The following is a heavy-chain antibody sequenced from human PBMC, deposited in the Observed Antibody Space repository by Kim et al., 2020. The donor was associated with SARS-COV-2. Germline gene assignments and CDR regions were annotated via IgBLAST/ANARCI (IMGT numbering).Heavy chain of an antibody. CDR1: GGTFSSYA. CDR2: IIPIFGTA. V-gene: IGHV1-69*13. J-gene: IGHJ4*02. D-gene: IGHD2-2*01. Sequence: SVKVSCKASGGTFSSYAISWVRQAPGQGLEWMGGIIPIFGTANYAQKFQGRVTITADESTSTAYMELSSLRSEDTAVYYCARQEPAAAPSPLDYWGQGTLVTVSS. CDR3: ARQEPAAAPSPLDY.